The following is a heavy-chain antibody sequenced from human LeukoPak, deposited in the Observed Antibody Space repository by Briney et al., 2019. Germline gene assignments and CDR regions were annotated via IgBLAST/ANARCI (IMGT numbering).Heavy chain of an antibody. CDR3: ARDRYDYGDSKYYYYYGMDV. Sequence: SVKVSCKASGGTFSSYAISWVRQAPGQGLEWMGGIIPIFGTANYAQKFQGRVTITADESTSTAYTELSSLRSEDTAVYYCARDRYDYGDSKYYYYYGMDVWGQGTTVTVSS. J-gene: IGHJ6*02. V-gene: IGHV1-69*13. CDR1: GGTFSSYA. D-gene: IGHD4-17*01. CDR2: IIPIFGTA.